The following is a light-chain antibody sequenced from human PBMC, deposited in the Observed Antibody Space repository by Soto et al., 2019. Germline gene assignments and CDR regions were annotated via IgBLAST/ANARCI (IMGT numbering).Light chain of an antibody. Sequence: ESVLTQSPGTLSLSPGERATPSCRASQSVSSNYLAWYQQKPGQAPRLLIYGASTRATGIPDRFSGSGSGTDFTLTISRLEPEDSAVYYCQQYCSSPTWTFGQGTKVDIK. J-gene: IGKJ1*01. CDR1: QSVSSNY. CDR3: QQYCSSPTWT. CDR2: GAS. V-gene: IGKV3-20*01.